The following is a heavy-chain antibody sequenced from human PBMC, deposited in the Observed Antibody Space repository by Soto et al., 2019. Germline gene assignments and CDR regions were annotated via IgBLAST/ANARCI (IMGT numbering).Heavy chain of an antibody. CDR3: AREWSTSGDLDY. CDR2: ISYDGNIK. CDR1: GFTFSSHS. Sequence: QVQLVESGGGVVQPGRSLRLSCAASGFTFSSHSIHWVRQAPGKGLEWVAVISYDGNIKYYADSVKGRFTISRDNSKNTAYLQMNSLRAEDTAVFYCAREWSTSGDLDYWGQGTLVIVSS. D-gene: IGHD3-10*01. V-gene: IGHV3-30-3*01. J-gene: IGHJ4*02.